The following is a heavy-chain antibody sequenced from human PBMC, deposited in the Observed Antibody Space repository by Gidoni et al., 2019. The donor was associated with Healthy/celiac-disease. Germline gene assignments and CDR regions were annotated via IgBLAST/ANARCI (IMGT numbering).Heavy chain of an antibody. D-gene: IGHD6-19*01. CDR1: GGTFSSYA. CDR2: IIPIFGTA. Sequence: QVQLVQSGAEVKKPGSSVKVSCKASGGTFSSYAISWVRQAPGQGLEWMGGIIPIFGTANYAQKFQGRVTITADESTSTAYMELSSLRSEDTAVYYCAREAFLAVAGYYYYYGMDVWGQGTTVTVSS. V-gene: IGHV1-69*01. J-gene: IGHJ6*02. CDR3: AREAFLAVAGYYYYYGMDV.